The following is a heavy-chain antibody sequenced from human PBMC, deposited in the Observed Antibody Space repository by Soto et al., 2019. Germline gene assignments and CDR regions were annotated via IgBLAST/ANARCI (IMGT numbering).Heavy chain of an antibody. J-gene: IGHJ4*02. D-gene: IGHD1-26*01. V-gene: IGHV4-30-2*01. CDR1: GDSISSGGYS. CDR3: ARDSRGGYYSDY. CDR2: IYYSGST. Sequence: QLQLQESGSGLVKPSQTLSLTCAVSGDSISSGGYSWNWIRQPPGKGLEWIGYIYYSGSTYYNPSLKSRLTISVDRSKNQCSLRLTSVTAADTAVYYCARDSRGGYYSDYWGQGTLVSVSS.